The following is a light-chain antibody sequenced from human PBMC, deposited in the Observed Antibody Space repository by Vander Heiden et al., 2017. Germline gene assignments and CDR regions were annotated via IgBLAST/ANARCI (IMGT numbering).Light chain of an antibody. CDR1: NVGSKS. CDR3: QVWDSSSDHRWV. Sequence: SYVLPQPPSVSVAPGQPARITCGGNNVGSKSVHWYQQKPGQAPVLVVYDDSGRPSGIPGRVAGSNSGNTATLTSSRVEAGDEADYYCQVWDSSSDHRWVFGGGTKLTVL. V-gene: IGLV3-21*02. J-gene: IGLJ3*02. CDR2: DDS.